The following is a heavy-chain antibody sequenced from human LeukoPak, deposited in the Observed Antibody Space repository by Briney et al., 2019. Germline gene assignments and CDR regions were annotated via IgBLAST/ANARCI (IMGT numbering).Heavy chain of an antibody. J-gene: IGHJ5*02. CDR3: ARVVNYYDSSGYRKYNWFDP. CDR2: IYTSGST. D-gene: IGHD3-22*01. V-gene: IGHV4-61*02. CDR1: GGSISSGSYY. Sequence: SETLSLTCTVSGGSISSGSYYWSWIRQPAGKGLEWIGRIYTSGSTNYNPSLKSRVTISVDTSKNQFSLKLSSVTAADTAVYYCARVVNYYDSSGYRKYNWFDPWGQGTLVTVSS.